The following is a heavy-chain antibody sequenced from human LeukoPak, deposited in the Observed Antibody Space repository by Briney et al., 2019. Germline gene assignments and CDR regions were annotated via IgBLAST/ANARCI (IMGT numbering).Heavy chain of an antibody. CDR2: IYYSGST. V-gene: IGHV4-31*03. Sequence: SETLSLTCTVSGGSISSGGYYWSWIRQHPGKGLEWIGYIYYSGSTYYNPSLKSRVTISVDTSKNQFSLKLSSVTAADTAVYYCARRTDILTGYPYDAFDIWGQGTMVTVSS. J-gene: IGHJ3*02. D-gene: IGHD3-9*01. CDR1: GGSISSGGYY. CDR3: ARRTDILTGYPYDAFDI.